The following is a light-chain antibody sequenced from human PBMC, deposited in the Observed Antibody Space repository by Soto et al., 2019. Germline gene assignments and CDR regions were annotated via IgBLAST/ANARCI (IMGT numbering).Light chain of an antibody. CDR2: EVT. CDR3: MQSLQLPLT. J-gene: IGKJ4*01. Sequence: DIVMTQTPFSLSVTPGQPASISCKSSQSLLHGDGKTYLYWYLQKAGQSPQLLIHEVTNRFSGVPDSFSGSASGTDFTLKISRVEAEDVGVYYCMQSLQLPLTFGAGTKVEIK. V-gene: IGKV2D-29*02. CDR1: QSLLHGDGKTY.